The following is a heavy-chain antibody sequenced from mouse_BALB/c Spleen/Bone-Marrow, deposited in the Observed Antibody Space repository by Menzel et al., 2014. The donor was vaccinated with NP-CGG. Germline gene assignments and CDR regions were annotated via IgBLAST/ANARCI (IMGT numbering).Heavy chain of an antibody. V-gene: IGHV14-3*02. J-gene: IGHJ2*01. CDR2: IDPANGNT. CDR3: ARNYGSDLDY. CDR1: GFNIEDSY. D-gene: IGHD1-1*01. Sequence: EVKLMESGAEIVKPGASVKSSCTTSGFNIEDSYIYWMKQRPEQGLEWIGRIDPANGNTKYDPKFQGKATITVDTSSAPASLQLSTPTPEDTAVYYCARNYGSDLDYWGQGTTLSVSS.